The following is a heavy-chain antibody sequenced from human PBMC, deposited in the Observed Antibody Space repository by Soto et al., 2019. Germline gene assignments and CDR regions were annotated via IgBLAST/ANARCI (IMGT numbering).Heavy chain of an antibody. J-gene: IGHJ6*02. CDR1: GGSFSGYY. D-gene: IGHD2-2*01. Sequence: SETLSLTCAVYGGSFSGYYWSWIRQPPGKGLEWIGEINHSGSTNYNPSIKSRVTISVDTSKNQFSLKLSSVTAADAAVYYCARGTDDCSIDICALNSHYYGMDVCGQGPTVIVSS. CDR2: INHSGST. CDR3: ARGTDDCSIDICALNSHYYGMDV. V-gene: IGHV4-34*01.